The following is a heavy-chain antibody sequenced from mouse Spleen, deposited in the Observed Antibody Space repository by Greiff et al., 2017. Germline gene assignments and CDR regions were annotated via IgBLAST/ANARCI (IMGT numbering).Heavy chain of an antibody. V-gene: IGHV1-81*01. CDR3: AKEYRGAMDY. D-gene: IGHD1-3*01. Sequence: QVQLQQSGAELARPGASVKLSCKASGYTFTSYGISWVKQRTGQGLEWIGEIYPRSGNTYYNEKFKGKATLTADKSSSTAYMQLSRLTSEDSAVYFCAKEYRGAMDYWGQGTSVTVSS. J-gene: IGHJ4*01. CDR2: IYPRSGNT. CDR1: GYTFTSYG.